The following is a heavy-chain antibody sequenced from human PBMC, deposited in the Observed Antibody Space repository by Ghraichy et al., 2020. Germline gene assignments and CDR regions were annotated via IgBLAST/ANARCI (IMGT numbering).Heavy chain of an antibody. CDR1: GGSFSGYY. V-gene: IGHV4-34*01. D-gene: IGHD3-10*01. CDR2: INHSGST. CDR3: ARDHSLLWFGELSHFDY. J-gene: IGHJ4*02. Sequence: SQTLSLTCAVYGGSFSGYYWSWIRQPPGKGLEWIGEINHSGSTNYNPSLKSRVTISVDTSKNQFSLKLSSVTAADTAVYYCARDHSLLWFGELSHFDYWGQGTLVTVSS.